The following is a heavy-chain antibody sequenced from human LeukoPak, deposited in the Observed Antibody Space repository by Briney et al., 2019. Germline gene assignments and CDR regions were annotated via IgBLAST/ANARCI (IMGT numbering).Heavy chain of an antibody. D-gene: IGHD3-22*01. CDR1: GYTFTAHY. Sequence: ASVRVSCKASGYTFTAHYIHWVRQAPGQGLEWMGWINPNSGNTNSAQKFQGRVTMTRDTSISTAYMELSSLRSDDTAVYYCAREYYYDNSGYYYAQYFQHWGQGSLVTVSS. V-gene: IGHV1-2*02. CDR3: AREYYYDNSGYYYAQYFQH. J-gene: IGHJ1*01. CDR2: INPNSGNT.